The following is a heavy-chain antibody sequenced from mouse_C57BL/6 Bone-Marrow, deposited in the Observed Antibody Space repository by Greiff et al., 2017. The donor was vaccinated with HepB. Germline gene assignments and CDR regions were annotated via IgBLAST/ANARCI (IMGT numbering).Heavy chain of an antibody. CDR1: GYTFTDYE. CDR3: TRYYYGSSEYFDD. V-gene: IGHV1-15*01. J-gene: IGHJ2*01. CDR2: IDPETGGT. Sequence: QVHVKQSGAELVRPGASVTLSCKASGYTFTDYEMHWVKQTPVHGLEWIGAIDPETGGTAYNQKFKGKAILTADKSSSTAYMELRSLTSEDSAVYYCTRYYYGSSEYFDDWGQGTTLTVSS. D-gene: IGHD1-1*01.